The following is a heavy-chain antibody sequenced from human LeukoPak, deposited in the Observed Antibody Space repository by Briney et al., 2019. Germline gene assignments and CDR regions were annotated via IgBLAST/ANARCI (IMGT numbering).Heavy chain of an antibody. CDR2: IFTSGRT. CDR1: GGSISSYC. CDR3: ARGPLAYCGADCSVDAFDV. J-gene: IGHJ3*01. V-gene: IGHV4-4*09. D-gene: IGHD2-21*02. Sequence: SETLSLTCTVSGGSISSYCWSWVRQSPGKGLEWIGYIFTSGRTDYNPSLKSRVTMSVDTSKNQLSMELRFLTAADTAVYYCARGPLAYCGADCSVDAFDVWGQGTVVTVSS.